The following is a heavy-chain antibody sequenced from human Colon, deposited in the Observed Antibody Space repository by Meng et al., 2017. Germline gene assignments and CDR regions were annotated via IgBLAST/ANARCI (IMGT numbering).Heavy chain of an antibody. J-gene: IGHJ4*02. Sequence: EVEVVGSGGGLVQPGGSLRLSCAASGFTFSSDWIHWVRQAPGEGLVWLLRSNTDGSSPDFADSVKGRFTISRDNAKNTLYLQMNSLRAEDTAVYYCTRDPDQVRGIWGQGTLVTVSS. V-gene: IGHV3-74*01. CDR2: SNTDGSSP. D-gene: IGHD3-10*01. CDR3: TRDPDQVRGI. CDR1: GFTFSSDW.